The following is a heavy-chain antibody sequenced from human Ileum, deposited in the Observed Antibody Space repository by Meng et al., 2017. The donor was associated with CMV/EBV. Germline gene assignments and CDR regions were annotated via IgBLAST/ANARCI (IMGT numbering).Heavy chain of an antibody. CDR2: ISTNNGNT. D-gene: IGHD1-26*01. Sequence: KASGYTFIDYGISWVRQAPGQGLEWMGWISTNNGNTNYAQSLQGRVTMTRDPSTNTAYMELRSLRSDDTAVYYCARDRGSYLAYFDYWGRNPGHRLL. CDR1: GYTFIDYG. V-gene: IGHV1-18*01. J-gene: IGHJ4*01. CDR3: ARDRGSYLAYFDY.